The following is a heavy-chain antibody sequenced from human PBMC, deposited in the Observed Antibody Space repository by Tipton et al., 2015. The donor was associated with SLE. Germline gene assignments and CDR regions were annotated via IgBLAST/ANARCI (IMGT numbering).Heavy chain of an antibody. Sequence: TLSLTCTVSGGSISSYYWSWIRQPPGRGLEWIGYIYYSGSTNYKPSLKSRVTMSVDTSKNQFSLKLTSVTAADTGVYFCSRTGAVPFDYWGQGTLVTVSP. V-gene: IGHV4-59*08. J-gene: IGHJ4*02. D-gene: IGHD1-26*01. CDR1: GGSISSYY. CDR2: IYYSGST. CDR3: SRTGAVPFDY.